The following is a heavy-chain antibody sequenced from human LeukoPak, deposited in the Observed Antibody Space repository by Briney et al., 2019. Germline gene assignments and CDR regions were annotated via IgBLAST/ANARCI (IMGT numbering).Heavy chain of an antibody. V-gene: IGHV3-30*03. CDR2: ISYDGSNK. CDR1: GFTFSSYG. CDR3: ARGRRPYSSSSTSLGY. Sequence: GRSLRLSCAASGFTFSSYGMHWVRQAPGKGLEWVAVISYDGSNKYYADSVKGRFTISRDNAKNTLYLQMNSLRAEDTAVYYCARGRRPYSSSSTSLGYWGQGTLVTVSS. D-gene: IGHD6-6*01. J-gene: IGHJ4*02.